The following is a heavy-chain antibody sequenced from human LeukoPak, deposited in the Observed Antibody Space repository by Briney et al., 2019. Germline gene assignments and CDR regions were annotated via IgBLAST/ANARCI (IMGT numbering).Heavy chain of an antibody. CDR1: GASITSYY. CDR2: IYYSGST. Sequence: SETLSLTCTVSGASITSYYWSWIRQPPGKALEWIGYIYYSGSTNYNPSLKSRVTISVDTSKNQFSLKLRSVTAADTAVYYCAKVGSDFWSGYKGWFDPWGQGTLVTVSS. J-gene: IGHJ5*02. CDR3: AKVGSDFWSGYKGWFDP. D-gene: IGHD3-3*01. V-gene: IGHV4-59*01.